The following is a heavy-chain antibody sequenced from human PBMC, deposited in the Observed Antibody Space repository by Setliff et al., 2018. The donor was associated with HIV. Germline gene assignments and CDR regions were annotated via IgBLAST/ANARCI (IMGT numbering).Heavy chain of an antibody. V-gene: IGHV7-4-1*02. Sequence: ASVKVSCKASGYTFTNYYMHWVRQAPGRGLEWMGWIHTEQGFPMYAQGFTGRFVFSLDPSVNTAYLQINSLTPDDGGVYYCAVDRHAFDIWGQGTVVTVSS. CDR3: AVDRHAFDI. CDR2: IHTEQGFP. CDR1: GYTFTNYY. J-gene: IGHJ3*02. D-gene: IGHD5-12*01.